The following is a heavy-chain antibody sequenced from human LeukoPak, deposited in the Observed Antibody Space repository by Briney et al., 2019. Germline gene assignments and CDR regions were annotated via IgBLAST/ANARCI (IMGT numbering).Heavy chain of an antibody. J-gene: IGHJ4*02. CDR1: GGSITSYY. Sequence: SETLSLTCTVSGGSITSYYWAWLRQPPGKGLEWIGYLYYSGYSNYNPSLKSRVSMSVDTSKNQFSLKLTSVTAADTAVYYCARHSIASDGARLFDYRGRGTLVTVSS. CDR3: ARHSIASDGARLFDY. CDR2: LYYSGYS. D-gene: IGHD2-21*01. V-gene: IGHV4-59*08.